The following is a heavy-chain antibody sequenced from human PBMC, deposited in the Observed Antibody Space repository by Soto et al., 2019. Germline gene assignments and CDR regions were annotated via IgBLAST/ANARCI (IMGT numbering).Heavy chain of an antibody. CDR3: AKDLLSMFRGVIKEIDY. Sequence: QVQLVESGGGVVQPGRSLRLSCAASGFTFSNYGMHWVRQAPGKGLEWVAVISYDGSNKYYADSVKGRFTISRDNSKNTLYLQMNSLRAEDTAVYYCAKDLLSMFRGVIKEIDYWGQGTLVTVSS. D-gene: IGHD3-10*01. CDR1: GFTFSNYG. J-gene: IGHJ4*02. V-gene: IGHV3-30*18. CDR2: ISYDGSNK.